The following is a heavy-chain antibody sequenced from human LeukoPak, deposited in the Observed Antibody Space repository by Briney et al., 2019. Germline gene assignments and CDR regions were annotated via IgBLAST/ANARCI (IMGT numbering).Heavy chain of an antibody. CDR1: GYSFTTSW. CDR3: ARTHYDFWSGYYRGFDY. CDR2: IHPGDSDT. Sequence: GESLKISCTGSGYSFTTSWIGWVRQMPGKGLEWMGIIHPGDSDTRYSPSFQGQVTISADKSISTAYLQWSSLKASDTAVYYCARTHYDFWSGYYRGFDYWGQGTLVTVSS. V-gene: IGHV5-51*01. D-gene: IGHD3-3*01. J-gene: IGHJ4*02.